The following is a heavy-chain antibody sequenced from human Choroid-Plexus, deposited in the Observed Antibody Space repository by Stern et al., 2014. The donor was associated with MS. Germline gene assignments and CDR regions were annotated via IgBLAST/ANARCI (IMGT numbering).Heavy chain of an antibody. D-gene: IGHD2/OR15-2a*01. CDR3: AKDRQYLTYFFDH. CDR1: GFTFGSCA. J-gene: IGHJ5*02. CDR2: VSYDGSNK. V-gene: IGHV3-30*18. Sequence: QVQLVESGGGVVQPGRPLRLSCVASGFTFGSCAMHWVRQAPGTGLEWVAGVSYDGSNKDYADSVKGRFTISRDNSQNTLYMQMSSLRPEDTAVYYCAKDRQYLTYFFDHWGQGSLVTVSS.